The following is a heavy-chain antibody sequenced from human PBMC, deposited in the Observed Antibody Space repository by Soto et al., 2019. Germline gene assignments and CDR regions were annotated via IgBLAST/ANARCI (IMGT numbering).Heavy chain of an antibody. CDR3: ATRSYGLHFDY. Sequence: EVQLLESGGGLVQPGGSLRLSCAASGFTFSSYAMSWVRQAPGKGLEWVSVISGSGGSTYYADSVKGRFTISRDNSKNPLYLQMNSRRAEDTAVYYCATRSYGLHFDYWGQGTLVTVSS. J-gene: IGHJ4*02. V-gene: IGHV3-23*01. D-gene: IGHD5-18*01. CDR1: GFTFSSYA. CDR2: ISGSGGST.